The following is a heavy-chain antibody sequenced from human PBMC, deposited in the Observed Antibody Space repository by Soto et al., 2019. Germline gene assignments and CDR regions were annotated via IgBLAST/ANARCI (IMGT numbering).Heavy chain of an antibody. Sequence: GASVKVSCKASGYTFTGYDMHWVLQAPGQGLEWMGWINPNSGGTNYAQKFQGRVTMTRDTSISTAYMELSRLRSDDTAVYYCARVPYDFWSGYPIEYWGQGTLVTVSS. CDR3: ARVPYDFWSGYPIEY. V-gene: IGHV1-2*02. CDR1: GYTFTGYD. J-gene: IGHJ4*02. CDR2: INPNSGGT. D-gene: IGHD3-3*01.